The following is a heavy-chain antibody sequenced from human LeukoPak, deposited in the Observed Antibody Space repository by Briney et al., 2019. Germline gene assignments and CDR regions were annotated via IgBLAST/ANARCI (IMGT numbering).Heavy chain of an antibody. CDR1: GGSISSSSYY. V-gene: IGHV4-39*01. CDR2: IYYSGST. CDR3: ARASGSYWKHYFDY. Sequence: SEALSLTCTVSGGSISSSSYYWGWIRQPPGKGLVWIGSIYYSGSTYYNPSLKSRVTISVDTSKNQFSLKLSSVTAADTAVYYCARASGSYWKHYFDYWGQGTLVTVSS. J-gene: IGHJ4*02. D-gene: IGHD1-26*01.